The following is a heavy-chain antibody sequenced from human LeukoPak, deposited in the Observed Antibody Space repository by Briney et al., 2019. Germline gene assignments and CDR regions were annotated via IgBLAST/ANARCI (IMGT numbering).Heavy chain of an antibody. J-gene: IGHJ5*02. CDR3: ARLPVRGIAVADNWFDP. CDR2: IYPGDSDT. Sequence: GEALQISCKGSGYGFTSYWIGWVRPMPGKGRGWMGIIYPGDSDTRYSPSFQGQVTISADKSISTAYLQWSSLKASDTAMYYCARLPVRGIAVADNWFDPWGQGTLVTVSS. D-gene: IGHD6-19*01. CDR1: GYGFTSYW. V-gene: IGHV5-51*01.